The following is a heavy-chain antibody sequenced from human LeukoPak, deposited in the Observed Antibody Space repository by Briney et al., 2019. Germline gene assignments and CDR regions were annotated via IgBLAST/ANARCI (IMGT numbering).Heavy chain of an antibody. CDR2: IYYSGSS. D-gene: IGHD4-17*01. Sequence: PSETLSLTCTVSGGSISSGGYYWSWIRQHPGKGLEWIGYIYYSGSSYYNPSLKSRVTTSVDTSKNQFSLKLSSVTAADTAVYYCAGTPTVTSQDYWGQGTLVTVSS. CDR3: AGTPTVTSQDY. CDR1: GGSISSGGYY. V-gene: IGHV4-31*03. J-gene: IGHJ4*02.